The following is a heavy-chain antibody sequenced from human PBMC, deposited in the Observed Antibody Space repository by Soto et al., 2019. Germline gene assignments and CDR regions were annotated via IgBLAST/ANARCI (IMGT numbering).Heavy chain of an antibody. CDR2: IIPVFGTA. CDR1: GGTFSSYA. V-gene: IGHV1-69*13. J-gene: IGHJ4*02. Sequence: ASVKVSCKASGGTFSSYAISWVRQAPGQGLEWMGGIIPVFGTANYAQKFQGRVTITADESTSTAYMELSSLRSEDTAVYYCARDRSNYYDSSGYSFDYWGQGTLVTSPQ. CDR3: ARDRSNYYDSSGYSFDY. D-gene: IGHD3-22*01.